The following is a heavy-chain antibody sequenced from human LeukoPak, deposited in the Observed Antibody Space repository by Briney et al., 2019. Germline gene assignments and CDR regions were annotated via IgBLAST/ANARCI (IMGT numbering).Heavy chain of an antibody. V-gene: IGHV4-4*07. CDR2: IQTSGST. D-gene: IGHD3-10*01. J-gene: IGHJ4*02. Sequence: SETLSLTCTFSGGSISIYYWSCIRQPAGKGLECIGRIQTSGSTNYNPPLKSRVTMSVDTSKNEVSLKLSSVTAADTAVYYCARDVYYYGSGSYPQFDYWGQGTLVTVSS. CDR3: ARDVYYYGSGSYPQFDY. CDR1: GGSISIYY.